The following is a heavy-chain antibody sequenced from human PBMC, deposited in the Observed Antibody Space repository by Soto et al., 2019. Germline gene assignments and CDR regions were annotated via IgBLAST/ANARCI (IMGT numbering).Heavy chain of an antibody. CDR1: GFTFSDHH. CDR3: ARVVDYRELFFDL. J-gene: IGHJ4*02. CDR2: IRSIANSYTT. Sequence: EVQLVESGGGLVQPGGSLRLSCVGSGFTFSDHHMDWVRQAPGKGLEWVGRIRSIANSYTTEYAASVEGRFTISRDXXKDSLYLQVNSLKTDDTAVYYGARVVDYRELFFDLWGQGTLVTVSS. D-gene: IGHD4-17*01. V-gene: IGHV3-72*01.